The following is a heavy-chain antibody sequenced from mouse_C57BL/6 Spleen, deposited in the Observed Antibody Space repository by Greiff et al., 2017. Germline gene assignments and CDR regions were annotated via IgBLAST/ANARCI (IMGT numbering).Heavy chain of an antibody. Sequence: VQLQQPGAELVKPGASVKLSCKASGYTFTSYWMHWVKQRPGQGLEWIGMIHPNSGSTNYNEKFKSKATLTVDKSSSTAYMQLSSLTSEDSAVYYCAREGVTGFYYYAMDYWGQGTSVTVSS. CDR1: GYTFTSYW. CDR2: IHPNSGST. V-gene: IGHV1-64*01. D-gene: IGHD4-1*01. J-gene: IGHJ4*01. CDR3: AREGVTGFYYYAMDY.